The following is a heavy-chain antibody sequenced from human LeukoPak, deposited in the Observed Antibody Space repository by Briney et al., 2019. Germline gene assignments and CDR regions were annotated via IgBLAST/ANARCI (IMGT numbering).Heavy chain of an antibody. V-gene: IGHV4-34*01. CDR2: INHSGST. D-gene: IGHD3-22*01. Sequence: PSETLSLTCAVYGGSFSGYYWSWIRQPPGKGLEWIGEINHSGSTNYNPSLKSRATISVDTSKNQFSLKLSSVTAADTAVYHCAPLRQYYYDSSGYYETFDYWGQGTLVTVSS. CDR3: APLRQYYYDSSGYYETFDY. J-gene: IGHJ4*02. CDR1: GGSFSGYY.